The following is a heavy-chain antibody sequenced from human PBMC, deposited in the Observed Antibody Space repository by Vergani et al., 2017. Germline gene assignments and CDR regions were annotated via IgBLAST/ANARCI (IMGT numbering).Heavy chain of an antibody. J-gene: IGHJ6*02. CDR3: ARSASYYYYGMDV. Sequence: QVQLQESGPGLVKPSETLSLTCTVSGGSISSYYWSWIRQPPGKGLEWIGYIYYSGSTNYNPSLKSRVTISVDTSKNQFSRKLSSVTAADTAVYYCARSASYYYYGMDVWGQGTTVTVSS. CDR2: IYYSGST. CDR1: GGSISSYY. V-gene: IGHV4-59*01.